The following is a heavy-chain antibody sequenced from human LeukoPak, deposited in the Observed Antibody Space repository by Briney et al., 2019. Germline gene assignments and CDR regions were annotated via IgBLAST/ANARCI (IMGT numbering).Heavy chain of an antibody. Sequence: GGSLRLSCAASGFTFSRYWMTWVRQAPGKGLEWVANIKEDGSENSYVESVKGRFTISRDNAKSSLYLQLNSLRAEDTAVYFCARQRYSDYWGQGTLVTVSS. CDR1: GFTFSRYW. V-gene: IGHV3-7*01. CDR3: ARQRYSDY. D-gene: IGHD1-1*01. CDR2: IKEDGSEN. J-gene: IGHJ4*02.